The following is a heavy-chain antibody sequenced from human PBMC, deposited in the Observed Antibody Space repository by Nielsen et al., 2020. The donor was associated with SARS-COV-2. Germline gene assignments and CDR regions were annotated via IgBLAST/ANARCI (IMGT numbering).Heavy chain of an antibody. CDR1: GYSISSGYY. V-gene: IGHV4-38-2*02. J-gene: IGHJ3*02. CDR3: AGDRSAFDI. CDR2: IYHSGST. Sequence: SETLSLTCTVSGYSISSGYYWGWIRQPPGKGLEWIGSIYHSGSTYYNPSLKSRVTISVDTSKNQFSLKLSSVTAADTAVYYCAGDRSAFDIWGQGTMVTVSS.